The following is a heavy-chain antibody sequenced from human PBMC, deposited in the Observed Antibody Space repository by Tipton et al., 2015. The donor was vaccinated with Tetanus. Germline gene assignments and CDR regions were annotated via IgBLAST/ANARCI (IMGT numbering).Heavy chain of an antibody. Sequence: TLSFTCAVYGGSFSVYYWSWIRQPPGKGLEWIGYIYYSGSTNYNPSLKSRVTISVDTSKNQFSLKLSSVAAADTAVYYCARPHYQCWYFVLLGRGTLVTVSS. CDR1: GGSFSVYY. V-gene: IGHV4-59*08. CDR2: IYYSGST. CDR3: ARPHYQCWYFVL. D-gene: IGHD2-2*01. J-gene: IGHJ2*01.